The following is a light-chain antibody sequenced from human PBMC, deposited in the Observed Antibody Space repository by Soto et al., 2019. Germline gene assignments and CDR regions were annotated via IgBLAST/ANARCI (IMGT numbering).Light chain of an antibody. V-gene: IGKV3-15*01. Sequence: IVMTQSPATLSVSPGERATLSCRASQSVSSNLAWYQQQPGQAPRLLIYGASTRATGIPARFSGSGSGTEFTLTISRLQSEDFAVYYCQQYNNWPRTFGQGTKVEIK. CDR1: QSVSSN. CDR3: QQYNNWPRT. CDR2: GAS. J-gene: IGKJ1*01.